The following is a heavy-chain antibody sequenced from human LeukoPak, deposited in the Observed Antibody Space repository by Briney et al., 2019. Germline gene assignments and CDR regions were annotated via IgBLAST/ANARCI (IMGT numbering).Heavy chain of an antibody. CDR2: ISLTSGGT. CDR1: GYTFSGYY. D-gene: IGHD3-3*01. Sequence: ASVKVSCKASGYTFSGYYLHWVRQAPGQGLEWMGWISLTSGGTNYAQKFQGRVTMTRDTSISTAYMELSRLRSDDTALYYCARDHDHSYDYWGQGTLVTVSS. V-gene: IGHV1-2*02. CDR3: ARDHDHSYDY. J-gene: IGHJ4*02.